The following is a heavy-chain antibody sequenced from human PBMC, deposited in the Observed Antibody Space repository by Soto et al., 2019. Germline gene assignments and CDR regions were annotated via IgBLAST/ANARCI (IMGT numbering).Heavy chain of an antibody. Sequence: TLEPQSLTSTVSRDSISSCNYHWGLIRQPPGKGLEWIGSVYYSGSTYYNPSLKSRVTISIDASKNQFSLNLNSVTATDTAVYYCGRHRGPTGPNYWGQGTLVRVS. CDR3: GRHRGPTGPNY. V-gene: IGHV4-39*01. J-gene: IGHJ4*02. CDR1: RDSISSCNYH. CDR2: VYYSGST. D-gene: IGHD3-10*01.